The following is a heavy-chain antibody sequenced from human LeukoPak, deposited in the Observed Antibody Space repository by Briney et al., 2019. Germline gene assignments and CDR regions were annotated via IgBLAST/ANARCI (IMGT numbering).Heavy chain of an antibody. Sequence: GASVKVSCKASGYTFTGYYMHWVRQAPGQGLEWMGWINPNSGGTNYAQKFQGRVTMTRDTSISTAYMELSRLRSDDTAVYYCAREGSYSSGYYRDYWGQGTLVTVSS. V-gene: IGHV1-2*02. D-gene: IGHD3-22*01. CDR2: INPNSGGT. CDR3: AREGSYSSGYYRDY. CDR1: GYTFTGYY. J-gene: IGHJ4*02.